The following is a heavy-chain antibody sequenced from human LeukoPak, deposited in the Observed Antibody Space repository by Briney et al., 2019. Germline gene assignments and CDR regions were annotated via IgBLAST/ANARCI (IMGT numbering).Heavy chain of an antibody. CDR1: GFTFSSYW. Sequence: GGSLRLSCAASGFTFSSYWMSWVRQAPGKGLEWVANIKQDGSEKYYVDSVKGRFTTFRDNAKNSLYLQMNSLRAEDTAVYYCARDSYGSGSPHYYYYYGMDVWGKGTTVTVSS. CDR3: ARDSYGSGSPHYYYYYGMDV. D-gene: IGHD3-10*01. J-gene: IGHJ6*04. CDR2: IKQDGSEK. V-gene: IGHV3-7*03.